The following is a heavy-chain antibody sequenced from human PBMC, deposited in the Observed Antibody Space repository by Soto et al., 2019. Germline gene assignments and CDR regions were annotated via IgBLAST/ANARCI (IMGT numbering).Heavy chain of an antibody. CDR2: ISSTSTTI. Sequence: EVQLVESGGSLVQPGRSLRLSCAASGFTFSSYTMNWVRQAPGKGLEWVSYISSTSTTIYYADSVKGRVTISRDNAKNSLYLQMNNLRTEDTALYYCARCLRPTIFDYDYIDVWGKGTTVTVSS. V-gene: IGHV3-48*01. CDR1: GFTFSSYT. CDR3: ARCLRPTIFDYDYIDV. J-gene: IGHJ6*03. D-gene: IGHD3-3*01.